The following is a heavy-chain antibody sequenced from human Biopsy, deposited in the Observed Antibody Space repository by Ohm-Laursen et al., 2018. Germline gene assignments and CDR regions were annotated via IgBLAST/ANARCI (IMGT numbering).Heavy chain of an antibody. J-gene: IGHJ6*02. D-gene: IGHD3-9*01. Sequence: GASVKVSCKASGYTFAGYYLHWVRQAPGHGLEWMGWINPTSGNANYAQSFQGRLTVTRDTSISTAYMELTSLTFDDTAIYYCARVPAYPSIDGYYGLDLWGQGTTVTVSS. V-gene: IGHV1-2*02. CDR2: INPTSGNA. CDR3: ARVPAYPSIDGYYGLDL. CDR1: GYTFAGYY.